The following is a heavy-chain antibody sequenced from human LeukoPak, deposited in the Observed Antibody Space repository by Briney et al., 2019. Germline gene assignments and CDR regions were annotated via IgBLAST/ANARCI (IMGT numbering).Heavy chain of an antibody. CDR2: IYPGDSDT. D-gene: IGHD6-19*01. CDR3: ARSWVAGYGTVLDY. CDR1: GYIFTSYW. J-gene: IGHJ4*02. Sequence: GESLKISCKGSGYIFTSYWIGWVRQMPGKGLEWMGIIYPGDSDTSYSPPFQGQVTISADKSTTTAYLQWSSLEASDTAMYYCARSWVAGYGTVLDYWGQGTLVTVSS. V-gene: IGHV5-51*01.